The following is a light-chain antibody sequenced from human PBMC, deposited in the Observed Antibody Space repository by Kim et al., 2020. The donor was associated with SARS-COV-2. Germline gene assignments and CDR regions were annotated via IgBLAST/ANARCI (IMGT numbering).Light chain of an antibody. J-gene: IGKJ1*01. V-gene: IGKV1-39*01. CDR3: QQSYSTPQT. CDR1: QSISSY. CDR2: AAS. Sequence: SACGEDRVTITCRASQSISSYLNWYQQKPGKAPKLLIYAASSLQSGVPSRFSGSGSGTDFTLTISSLQPEDFATYYCQQSYSTPQTFGQGTKVEI.